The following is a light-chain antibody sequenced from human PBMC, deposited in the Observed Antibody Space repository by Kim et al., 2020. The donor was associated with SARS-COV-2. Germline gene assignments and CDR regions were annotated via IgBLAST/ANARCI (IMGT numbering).Light chain of an antibody. Sequence: ELVLTQSPGTLSLSPGERATLSCRASQSVSSSYSAWYQQKPAQAPRLLLYGASSRATGIPDRFSGSGSGTDFTLTISRLEPEAFAVYYCQQYGSSPPAFGRRTKVEIK. CDR2: GAS. V-gene: IGKV3-20*01. CDR3: QQYGSSPPA. J-gene: IGKJ4*02. CDR1: QSVSSSY.